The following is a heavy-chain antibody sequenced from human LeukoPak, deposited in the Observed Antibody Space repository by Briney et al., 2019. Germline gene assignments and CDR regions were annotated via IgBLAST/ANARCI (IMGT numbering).Heavy chain of an antibody. Sequence: GGSLRLSCAASGFTFSNYAMSWVRQAPGQGLEWMLSISGGGEYTYYTDPVKGRFTISRDNSENKLYLQADSPRAEDTAVYYCGKGLNRDYSGIGDYWGQGTLVTVSS. CDR2: ISGGGEYT. V-gene: IGHV3-23*01. CDR1: GFTFSNYA. J-gene: IGHJ4*02. D-gene: IGHD5-12*01. CDR3: GKGLNRDYSGIGDY.